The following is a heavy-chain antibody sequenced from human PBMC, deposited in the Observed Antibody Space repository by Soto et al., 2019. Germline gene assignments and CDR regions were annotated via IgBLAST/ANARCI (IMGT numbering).Heavy chain of an antibody. CDR2: IYWDDDK. D-gene: IGHD3-10*01. J-gene: IGHJ5*02. Sequence: QITLKESGPTLVKPTQTLTLTCTFSEFSLSTSGVGVGWIRQPPGKALEWLALIYWDDDKRYSPSLKSRLTITKDTSKNQVVLTMTNMDPVDTATYYCALTYYGSGSYYNVRWFDPWGQGTLVTVSS. CDR3: ALTYYGSGSYYNVRWFDP. V-gene: IGHV2-5*02. CDR1: EFSLSTSGVG.